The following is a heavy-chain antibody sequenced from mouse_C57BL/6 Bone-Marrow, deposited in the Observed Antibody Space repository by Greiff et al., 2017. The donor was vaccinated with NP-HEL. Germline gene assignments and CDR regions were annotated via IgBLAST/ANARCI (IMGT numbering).Heavy chain of an antibody. V-gene: IGHV1-64*01. Sequence: QVQLKQPGAELVKPGASVKLSCKASGYTFTSYWMHWVKQRPGQGLEWIGMIHPNSGSTNYNEKFKSKATLTVDKSSSTADRQLRSLASEDSAVYYCARTKRGYYFDYWGQGTTLTVSS. CDR2: IHPNSGST. CDR1: GYTFTSYW. CDR3: ARTKRGYYFDY. D-gene: IGHD1-3*01. J-gene: IGHJ2*01.